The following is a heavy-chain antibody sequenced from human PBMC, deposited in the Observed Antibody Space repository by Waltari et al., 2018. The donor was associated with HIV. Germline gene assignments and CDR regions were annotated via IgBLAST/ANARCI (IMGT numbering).Heavy chain of an antibody. CDR2: ISYDGSNK. Sequence: QVQLVESPRGVVQPGRTLRLSCADSGFTFSSYAMPWVRQAPGKGLEWVAVISYDGSNKYYADSVKGRFTISRDNSKNTLYLQMNSLRAEDTAVYYCARDKVMFFGQGMDVWGQGTTVTVSS. V-gene: IGHV3-30*04. CDR3: ARDKVMFFGQGMDV. CDR1: GFTFSSYA. D-gene: IGHD3-3*01. J-gene: IGHJ6*02.